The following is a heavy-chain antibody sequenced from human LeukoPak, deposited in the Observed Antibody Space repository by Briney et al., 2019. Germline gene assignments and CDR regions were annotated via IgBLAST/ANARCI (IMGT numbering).Heavy chain of an antibody. CDR3: AREYNSRATFDY. J-gene: IGHJ4*02. V-gene: IGHV3-21*05. D-gene: IGHD1-14*01. CDR1: ASGVAFTRHS. Sequence: PGGSLRLSCAASASGVAFTRHSMNWVPQAPGKGLEWISYIHSSGNYIFYSASGHGRFTVSKDNARNSLYLQMTSLRAEDTAIYYCAREYNSRATFDYWGQGTLVTVSS. CDR2: IHSSGNYI.